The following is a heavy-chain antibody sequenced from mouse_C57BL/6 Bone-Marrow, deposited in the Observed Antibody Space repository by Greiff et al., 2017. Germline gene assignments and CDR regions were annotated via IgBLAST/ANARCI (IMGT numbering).Heavy chain of an antibody. CDR1: GFNIKDDY. V-gene: IGHV14-4*01. CDR2: IDPENGDT. Sequence: VQLQQSGAELVRPGASVKLSCTASGFNIKDDYMHWVKQRPEQGLEWIGWIDPENGDTEYASKFQGKATITADTSSNTAYLRLSSLTSEDTAVYYCTTSPYGSSYPAWFAYWGQGTLVTVSA. D-gene: IGHD1-1*01. CDR3: TTSPYGSSYPAWFAY. J-gene: IGHJ3*01.